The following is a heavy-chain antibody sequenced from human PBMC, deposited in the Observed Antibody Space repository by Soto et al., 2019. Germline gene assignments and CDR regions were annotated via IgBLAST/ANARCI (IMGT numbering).Heavy chain of an antibody. J-gene: IGHJ4*02. D-gene: IGHD4-17*01. V-gene: IGHV3-15*07. CDR2: IKSKTDGGTT. Sequence: PGESLKISCAASGFTFSNAWMNWVRQAPGKGLEWVGRIKSKTDGGTTDYAAPVKGRFTISRDDSKNTLYLQMNSLKTEDTAVYYCTTDGYGHYVDYFDYWGQGTLVTVSS. CDR1: GFTFSNAW. CDR3: TTDGYGHYVDYFDY.